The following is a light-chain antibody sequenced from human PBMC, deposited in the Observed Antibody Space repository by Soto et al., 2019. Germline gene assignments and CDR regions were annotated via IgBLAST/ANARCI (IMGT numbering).Light chain of an antibody. CDR1: QDNSKY. CDR2: AAS. Sequence: DIQMTQSPSSLSASVGDRVTITCRASQDNSKYLAWYQQKPGKVPKLLIYAASTLQSGVPSRFSGSGSGTDFTLTISSLQPEDVATYYCQKYNGAPPWTFCQGTKVEI. V-gene: IGKV1-27*01. CDR3: QKYNGAPPWT. J-gene: IGKJ1*01.